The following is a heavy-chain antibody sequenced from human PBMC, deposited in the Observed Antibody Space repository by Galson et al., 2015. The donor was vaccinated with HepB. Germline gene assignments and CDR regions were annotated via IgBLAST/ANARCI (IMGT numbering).Heavy chain of an antibody. CDR3: AKGTTSIDD. V-gene: IGHV3-23*01. CDR2: ICVSGSGK. D-gene: IGHD1-1*01. CDR1: EFTFSRTG. J-gene: IGHJ4*02. Sequence: SLRLSCAASEFTFSRTGMTWVRQAPGKGLECVSVICVSGSGKDYADSVRGRFTISRDNSKNMLYLQMNDLRAEDTAVYYCAKGTTSIDDWGQGTLVAVSS.